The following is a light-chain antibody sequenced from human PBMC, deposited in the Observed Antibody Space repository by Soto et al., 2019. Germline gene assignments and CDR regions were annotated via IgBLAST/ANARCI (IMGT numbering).Light chain of an antibody. J-gene: IGKJ1*01. V-gene: IGKV1-39*01. CDR3: QQSYSTPRT. CDR2: SAS. CDR1: QSINTK. Sequence: IPITHSPSSLSASVGDTVTITCRASQSINTKMHWYQQKPGQAPKLLIYSASTLQSGLPSRFSGSGSGTDFTLTISSLQPEDFATYYCQQSYSTPRTFAQGTKVDI.